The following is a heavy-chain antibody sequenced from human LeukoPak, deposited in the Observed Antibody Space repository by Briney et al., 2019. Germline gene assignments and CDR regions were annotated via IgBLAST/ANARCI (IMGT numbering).Heavy chain of an antibody. D-gene: IGHD2-2*01. J-gene: IGHJ6*02. Sequence: GGSLRLSCAASGFTFSSYSMNRVRQAPGKGLEWVSSISSSSSYIYYADSVKGRFTISRDNAKNSLYLQMNSLRAEDTAVYYCAREIVVVPAATHFDTYYYYYGMDVWGQGTTVTVSS. V-gene: IGHV3-21*01. CDR1: GFTFSSYS. CDR2: ISSSSSYI. CDR3: AREIVVVPAATHFDTYYYYYGMDV.